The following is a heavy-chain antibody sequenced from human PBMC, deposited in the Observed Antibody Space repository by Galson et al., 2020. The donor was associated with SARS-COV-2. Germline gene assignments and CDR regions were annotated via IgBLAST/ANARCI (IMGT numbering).Heavy chain of an antibody. CDR1: GYTFTGYY. CDR2: INPNSGGT. CDR3: ARVRVPGIAVAGTGD. J-gene: IGHJ4*02. Sequence: ASVKVSCKASGYTFTGYYMHWVRQAPGQGLEWMGWINPNSGGTNYAQKFQGRVTMTRDTSISTAYMELSRLRSDDTAVYYCARVRVPGIAVAGTGDWGQGTLVTVSS. D-gene: IGHD6-19*01. V-gene: IGHV1-2*02.